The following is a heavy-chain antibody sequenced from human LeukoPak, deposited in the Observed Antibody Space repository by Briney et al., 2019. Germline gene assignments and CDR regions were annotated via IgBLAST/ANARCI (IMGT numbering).Heavy chain of an antibody. CDR2: ISYDGNNK. J-gene: IGHJ6*02. Sequence: GRSLRLSCAASGFTFSSYAMHWVRQAPGKGLEWVAVISYDGNNKHYTDSVKGRFTISRDNSKNTLYLQMNSLRADDTAVYYCAKAYGSTYYYGMDVWGQGTTVTVFS. V-gene: IGHV3-30*04. D-gene: IGHD3-10*01. CDR3: AKAYGSTYYYGMDV. CDR1: GFTFSSYA.